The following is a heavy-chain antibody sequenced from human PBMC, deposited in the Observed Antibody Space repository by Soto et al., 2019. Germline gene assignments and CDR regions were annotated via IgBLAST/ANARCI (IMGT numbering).Heavy chain of an antibody. CDR2: IYHSGST. CDR3: ARGPPLLW. CDR1: GGSISSGGYS. Sequence: SETLSLTCAVSGGSISSGGYSWSWIRQPPGKGLECIGYIYHSGSTYYNPSLKSRVTISGDRSKNQFSLKLSSVTAADTAVYYCARGPPLLWWSQGTLVTVSS. D-gene: IGHD2-21*01. V-gene: IGHV4-30-2*01. J-gene: IGHJ4*02.